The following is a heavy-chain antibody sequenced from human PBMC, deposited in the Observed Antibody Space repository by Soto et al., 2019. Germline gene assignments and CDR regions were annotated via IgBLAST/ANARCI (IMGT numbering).Heavy chain of an antibody. J-gene: IGHJ4*02. CDR3: ARSDGLRYFDWLLSQFAY. CDR2: IYYSGST. V-gene: IGHV4-39*01. Sequence: SETLSLTCTVSGGSVSSSRYYWGWIRQPPGKGLEWIGSIYYSGSTYYNPSLKSRVTISVDTSKNQFSLKLSSVTAADTAVYYCARSDGLRYFDWLLSQFAYWGQGTLVTV. D-gene: IGHD3-9*01. CDR1: GGSVSSSRYY.